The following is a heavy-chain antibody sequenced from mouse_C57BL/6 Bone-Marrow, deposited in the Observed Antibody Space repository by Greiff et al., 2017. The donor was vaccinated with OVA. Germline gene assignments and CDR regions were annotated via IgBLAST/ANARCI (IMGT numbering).Heavy chain of an antibody. J-gene: IGHJ1*03. Sequence: EVQLVESGGDLVKPGGSLKLSCAASGFTFSSYGMSWVRQTPDKRLEWVATISSGGSYTYYPDSVKGRFTISRDNAKNTLYLQMSSLKSEDTAMYYCARIFSYWYFDVWGTGTTVTVSS. CDR3: ARIFSYWYFDV. CDR2: ISSGGSYT. CDR1: GFTFSSYG. V-gene: IGHV5-6*01.